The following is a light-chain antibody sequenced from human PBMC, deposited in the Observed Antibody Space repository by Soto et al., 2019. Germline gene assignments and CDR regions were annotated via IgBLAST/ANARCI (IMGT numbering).Light chain of an antibody. V-gene: IGKV3-11*01. J-gene: IGKJ1*01. Sequence: EIVLTQSPATLSLSPGERATLSCRASQSVSSYLAWYQQKPGQAPRLLIYDASNRATGIPARFSGSGSGTDFTLTISSLQSEDFAVYYCQQYNNWRWTFGQGTKVDIK. CDR3: QQYNNWRWT. CDR1: QSVSSY. CDR2: DAS.